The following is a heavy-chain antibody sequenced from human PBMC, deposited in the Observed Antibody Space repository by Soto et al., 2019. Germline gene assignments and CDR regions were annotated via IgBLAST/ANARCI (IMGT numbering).Heavy chain of an antibody. Sequence: GASVKVSCKASGYTFTSYYMHWVRQAPGQGLEWMGIINPSGGSTSYAQKFQGRVTMTRDTSTSTVYMELSSLRSEDTAVYYCASSGYDFWSGYSAFDYWGQGTLVTVSS. CDR1: GYTFTSYY. CDR3: ASSGYDFWSGYSAFDY. CDR2: INPSGGST. V-gene: IGHV1-46*01. D-gene: IGHD3-3*01. J-gene: IGHJ4*02.